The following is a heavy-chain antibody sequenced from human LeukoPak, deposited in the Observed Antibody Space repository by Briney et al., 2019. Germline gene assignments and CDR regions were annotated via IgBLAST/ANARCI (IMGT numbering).Heavy chain of an antibody. Sequence: ETASTPVKQTQTLTPICIFSGFSLSTSGVGVGWTRQPPVLALERVTPHYWDDDKRYSPSLKSRLSITKDTSKNQVVLTMTIMDPVDTATYYCAHIEENCSSTGCSMYYFDYWGQGTLVTVSS. CDR2: HYWDDDK. V-gene: IGHV2-5*02. J-gene: IGHJ4*02. D-gene: IGHD2-2*01. CDR3: AHIEENCSSTGCSMYYFDY. CDR1: GFSLSTSGVG.